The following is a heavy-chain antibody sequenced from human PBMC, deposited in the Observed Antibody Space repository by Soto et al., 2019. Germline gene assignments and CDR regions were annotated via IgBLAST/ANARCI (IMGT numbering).Heavy chain of an antibody. V-gene: IGHV3-23*01. D-gene: IGHD2-15*01. CDR3: AKEGYCSGGSCLGFDY. Sequence: PGGSLRLSCAASGFTFSSYAMSWVRQAPGKGLEWVSAISGSGGSTYYADSVKGRFTISRDNSKNTLYLQMNSLRAEDTVIYYCAKEGYCSGGSCLGFDYWGQGTLVTVSS. J-gene: IGHJ4*02. CDR2: ISGSGGST. CDR1: GFTFSSYA.